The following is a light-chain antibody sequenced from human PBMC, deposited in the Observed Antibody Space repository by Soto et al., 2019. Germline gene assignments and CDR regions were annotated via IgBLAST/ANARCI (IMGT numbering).Light chain of an antibody. V-gene: IGLV2-23*01. CDR2: EDS. Sequence: QSALTQPASVSGSPEQSITISCTGTSSDVGTNDVVSWYQQNPGKAPKLIIYEDSKRPSGVSNRFSASKSGNTASLTISGLQAEDEANYHCCSYVGSSTLVFGGGTKLTVL. CDR3: CSYVGSSTLV. CDR1: SSDVGTNDV. J-gene: IGLJ2*01.